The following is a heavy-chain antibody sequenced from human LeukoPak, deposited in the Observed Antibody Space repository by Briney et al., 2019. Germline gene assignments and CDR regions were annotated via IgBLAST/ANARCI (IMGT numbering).Heavy chain of an antibody. CDR2: ISSSSSYI. CDR1: GFTFSSYS. V-gene: IGHV3-21*01. D-gene: IGHD3-3*01. CDR3: AISFGVVTPLIPGAFDI. Sequence: PGGSLRLSCAASGFTFSSYSMNWVRQAPGKGLEWVSSISSSSSYIYYADSVKGRFTISRDNAKNSLYLQMNSLRAEDTAVYYCAISFGVVTPLIPGAFDIWGQGTMVTVSS. J-gene: IGHJ3*02.